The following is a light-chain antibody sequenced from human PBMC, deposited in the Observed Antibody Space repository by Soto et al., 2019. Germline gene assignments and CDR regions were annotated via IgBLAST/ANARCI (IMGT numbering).Light chain of an antibody. J-gene: IGKJ1*01. CDR2: KAS. CDR3: QQYNSYPWT. V-gene: IGKV1-5*03. Sequence: DIQRTQSPSTLSGSVGDRVAITCGASQTISSWLAWYQQKPGKAPKLLIYKASSLESGVPSRFSGSGSGTEFTLTISSLQPDDFATYYCQQYNSYPWTFGQGTKVDI. CDR1: QTISSW.